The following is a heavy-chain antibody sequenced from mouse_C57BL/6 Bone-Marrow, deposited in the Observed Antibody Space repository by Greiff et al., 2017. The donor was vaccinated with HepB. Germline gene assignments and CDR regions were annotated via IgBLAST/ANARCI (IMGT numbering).Heavy chain of an antibody. J-gene: IGHJ3*01. Sequence: VQLQESGAELARPGASVKLSCKASGYTFTSYGISWVKQRTGQGLEWIGEIYPRSGNTYYNEKFKGKATLTADKSSSTAYMELRSLTSEDSAVYFCAREGYYDYDAWFAYWGQGTLVTVSA. CDR3: AREGYYDYDAWFAY. CDR2: IYPRSGNT. V-gene: IGHV1-81*01. CDR1: GYTFTSYG. D-gene: IGHD2-4*01.